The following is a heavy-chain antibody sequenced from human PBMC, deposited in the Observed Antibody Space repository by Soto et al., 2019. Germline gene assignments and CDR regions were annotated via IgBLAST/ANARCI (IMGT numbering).Heavy chain of an antibody. CDR1: GGSISSGDCY. Sequence: PSETLSLTCTVSGGSISSGDCYWSWIRQPPGKGLEWIGYIYYTGNTYYSPSLKSRVSISVDTSKNQFSLELNSVTAADTAVYYCARKSYDSSNYRRFDYWGQGTLVTVSS. CDR3: ARKSYDSSNYRRFDY. D-gene: IGHD3-22*01. CDR2: IYYTGNT. V-gene: IGHV4-30-4*01. J-gene: IGHJ4*02.